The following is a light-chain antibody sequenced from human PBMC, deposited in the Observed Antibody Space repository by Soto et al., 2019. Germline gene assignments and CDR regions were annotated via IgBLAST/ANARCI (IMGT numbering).Light chain of an antibody. V-gene: IGLV2-14*03. CDR2: DVS. CDR1: SSDVGVYDY. CDR3: SSYTTGTTRV. Sequence: QSALTQPASVSGSPGQSITISCTGSSSDVGVYDYVSWYQQHPGKAPKLLIYDVSNRPAGISNRFSGSKSGNTASLTISGLQAEDEADYYCSSYTTGTTRVFGGGTKLTVL. J-gene: IGLJ2*01.